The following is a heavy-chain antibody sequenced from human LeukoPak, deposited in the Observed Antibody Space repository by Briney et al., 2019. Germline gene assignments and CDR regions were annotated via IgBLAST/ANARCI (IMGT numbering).Heavy chain of an antibody. CDR1: GGSFSGYY. D-gene: IGHD3-10*01. CDR3: AGGGVCFGGGGNFDY. CDR2: INHSGST. V-gene: IGHV4-34*01. J-gene: IGHJ4*02. Sequence: SETLSLTCAVYGGSFSGYYWSWIRQPPGKGLEWIGEINHSGSTNYNPSLKSRVTISVDTSKNQFSLKLSSVTAADTAVHYCAGGGVCFGGGGNFDYWGQGTLVTVSS.